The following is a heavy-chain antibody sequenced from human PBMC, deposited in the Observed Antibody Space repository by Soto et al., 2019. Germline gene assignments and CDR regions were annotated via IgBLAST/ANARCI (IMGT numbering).Heavy chain of an antibody. V-gene: IGHV4-39*01. CDR3: ARHAHYYYMDV. CDR2: IYYSGST. Sequence: PSETLSLTCTVSGGSISSSSYYWGWIRQPPGKGLEWIGSIYYSGSTYYNPSLKSRVTISVDTSKNQFSLKLSSVTAADTAVYYCARHAHYYYMDVWGKGTTVTVSS. CDR1: GGSISSSSYY. J-gene: IGHJ6*03.